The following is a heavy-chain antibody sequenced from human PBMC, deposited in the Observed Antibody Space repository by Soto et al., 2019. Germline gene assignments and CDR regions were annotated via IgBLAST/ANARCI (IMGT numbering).Heavy chain of an antibody. V-gene: IGHV3-7*01. D-gene: IGHD3-3*01. CDR2: IKQDGSEK. J-gene: IGHJ4*02. CDR1: GFTFSSYW. Sequence: GGSLRLSYAASGFTFSSYWMSWVRQAPGKGLEWVANIKQDGSEKYYVDSVKGRFTISRDNAKNSLYLQMNSLRAEDMAVYYCARVGRITIFGVVIDVFRYWGQGTLVTVSS. CDR3: ARVGRITIFGVVIDVFRY.